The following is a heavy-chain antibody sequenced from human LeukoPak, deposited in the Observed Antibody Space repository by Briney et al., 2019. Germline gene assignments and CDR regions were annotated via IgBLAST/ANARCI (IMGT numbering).Heavy chain of an antibody. CDR3: AKDGGYYDSSGYFDY. D-gene: IGHD3-22*01. V-gene: IGHV3-23*01. CDR1: GFTFSSYA. Sequence: GGSLRLSCAASGFTFSSYAMSWVRQAPGKGLEWVSAISGSGGSTYYADSVRGRFTISRDNSKNTLYLQMNSLRAEDTAVYYCAKDGGYYDSSGYFDYWGQGTLVTVSS. J-gene: IGHJ4*02. CDR2: ISGSGGST.